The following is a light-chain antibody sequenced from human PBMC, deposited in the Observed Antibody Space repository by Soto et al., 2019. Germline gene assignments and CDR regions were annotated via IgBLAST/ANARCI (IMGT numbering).Light chain of an antibody. J-gene: IGKJ1*01. CDR3: QQYYSYPQT. CDR1: QGISSY. CDR2: PAS. Sequence: AIRMTQSPSSFSASTGDRVTITCRASQGISSYLAWYQQKPGKAPKLLIYPASTLQSGVPSRFSGSGSGTDFTLTISCLQSEDFATYYCQQYYSYPQTFGQGTKVEIK. V-gene: IGKV1-8*01.